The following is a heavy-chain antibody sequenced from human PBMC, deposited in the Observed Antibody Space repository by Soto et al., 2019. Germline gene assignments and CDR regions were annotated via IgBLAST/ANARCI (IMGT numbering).Heavy chain of an antibody. CDR3: AKDVESVVIPAGTPGHFDY. D-gene: IGHD2-2*02. V-gene: IGHV3-30*18. CDR1: GLTFSNYG. J-gene: IGHJ4*02. CDR2: ISYDGSYK. Sequence: QVHLEESGGGVVQPGRSLRLSCAASGLTFSNYGMHWVRQAPGKGLEWVAVISYDGSYKYYADSVKGRFTISRDNSKNTLFLQMNSLRPEDTAVYYCAKDVESVVIPAGTPGHFDYWGQGTLVTVSS.